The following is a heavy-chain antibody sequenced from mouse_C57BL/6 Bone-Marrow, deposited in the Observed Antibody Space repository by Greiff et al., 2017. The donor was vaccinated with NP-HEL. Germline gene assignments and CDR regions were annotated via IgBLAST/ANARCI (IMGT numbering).Heavy chain of an antibody. Sequence: EVQLVESGGGLVKPGGSLKLSCAASGFTFSDYGMHWVRQAPEKGLEWVAYISSGSSTIYYADTVKGRFTISRDNAKNTLFLQMTSLRSEDTAMYYCARGAYSNYRRAMDDWGQGTSVTVSS. CDR1: GFTFSDYG. D-gene: IGHD2-5*01. CDR3: ARGAYSNYRRAMDD. CDR2: ISSGSSTI. J-gene: IGHJ4*01. V-gene: IGHV5-17*01.